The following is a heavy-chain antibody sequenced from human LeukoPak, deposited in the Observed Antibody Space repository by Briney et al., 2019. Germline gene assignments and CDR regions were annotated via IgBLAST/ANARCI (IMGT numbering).Heavy chain of an antibody. J-gene: IGHJ6*02. Sequence: SETLSLTCAVYGGSFSGYYWSWIRQPPGKGLEWIGEINHSGSTNYNPSLKSRVTISVDTSKNQFSLKLSSVTAADTAVYYCARGTTSGSGSYYHYYYYGMDVWGQGTTVTVSS. CDR2: INHSGST. CDR3: ARGTTSGSGSYYHYYYYGMDV. CDR1: GGSFSGYY. V-gene: IGHV4-34*01. D-gene: IGHD1-26*01.